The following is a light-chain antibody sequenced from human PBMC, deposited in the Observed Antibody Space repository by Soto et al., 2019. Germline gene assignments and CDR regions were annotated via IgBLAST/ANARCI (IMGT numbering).Light chain of an antibody. CDR3: QQSFRRWT. Sequence: DIQMTQSPSSLSASVGDRITITCRASQSISRKLNWYQQRPGKAPKLLIYAPSSLQSGVPSRFSGSGSGTGFTLTISSLQPEDFATYYCQQSFRRWTFGQGTKVDIK. J-gene: IGKJ1*01. CDR1: QSISRK. V-gene: IGKV1-39*01. CDR2: APS.